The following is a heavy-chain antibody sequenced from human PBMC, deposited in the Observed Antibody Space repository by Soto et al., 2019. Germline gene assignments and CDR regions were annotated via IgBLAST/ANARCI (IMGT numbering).Heavy chain of an antibody. CDR1: GFTFSNAW. D-gene: IGHD5-18*01. CDR3: TTDRIRLWLPGYYYYGMDV. V-gene: IGHV3-15*07. Sequence: PGGSLRLSCAASGFTFSNAWMNWVRQAPGKGLEWVGRIKSKTDGGTTDYAAPVKGRFTISRDDSKNTLYLQMNSLKTEDTAVYYCTTDRIRLWLPGYYYYGMDVWGQGTTVTVSS. CDR2: IKSKTDGGTT. J-gene: IGHJ6*02.